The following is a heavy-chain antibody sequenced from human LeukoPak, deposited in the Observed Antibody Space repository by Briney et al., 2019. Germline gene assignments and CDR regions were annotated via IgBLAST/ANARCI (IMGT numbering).Heavy chain of an antibody. CDR3: ATDFLGFDP. J-gene: IGHJ5*02. V-gene: IGHV1-24*01. Sequence: ASVKVSCKVSRSTLTELSMHWVRQAPGEGLEWMGGFDPEDGEAIYAQKFQGRVTMTEDTSTDTVYMELSSLRSEDTAVYYCATDFLGFDPCGQGTLVTVSS. CDR2: FDPEDGEA. D-gene: IGHD2/OR15-2a*01. CDR1: RSTLTELS.